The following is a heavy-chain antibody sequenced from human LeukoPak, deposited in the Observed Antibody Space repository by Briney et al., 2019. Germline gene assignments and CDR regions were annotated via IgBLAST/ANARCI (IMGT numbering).Heavy chain of an antibody. CDR2: MNPNSGNT. CDR1: GYTFTSYD. J-gene: IGHJ5*02. D-gene: IGHD6-13*01. V-gene: IGHV1-8*01. Sequence: RASVKVSCKASGYTFTSYDINWVRQATGQGLEWMGWMNPNSGNTGYAQKFQGRVTMTRNTSISTAYMELSSLRSDDTAVYYCARDGAAAGYNWFDPWGQGTLVTVSS. CDR3: ARDGAAAGYNWFDP.